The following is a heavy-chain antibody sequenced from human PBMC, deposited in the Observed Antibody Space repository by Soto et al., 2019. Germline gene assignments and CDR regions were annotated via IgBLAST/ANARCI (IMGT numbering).Heavy chain of an antibody. CDR2: IYSGGGT. V-gene: IGHV3-66*01. J-gene: IGHJ4*02. CDR3: ARLATRFGLALDY. CDR1: GFTVSSNY. Sequence: GGSLRLSCAASGFTVSSNYMSWVRQAPGKGLEWVSVIYSGGGTYYADSVKGRFTISRDNSKNTLYLQMNSLRAEDTAVYYCARLATRFGLALDYWGQGTLVTVSS. D-gene: IGHD1-26*01.